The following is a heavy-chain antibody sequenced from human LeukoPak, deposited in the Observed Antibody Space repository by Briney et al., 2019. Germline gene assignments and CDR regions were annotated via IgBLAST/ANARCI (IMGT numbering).Heavy chain of an antibody. CDR3: ARVNPHFDI. V-gene: IGHV4-4*02. D-gene: IGHD1-14*01. CDR1: GFTFSIYG. CDR2: IYHSGST. Sequence: GSLRLSCAASGFTFSIYGMGWVRQPPGKGLEWIGEIYHSGSTNYNPSLKSRVTISVDKSKNQFSLKLSSVTAADTAVYYCARVNPHFDIWGQGTMVTVSS. J-gene: IGHJ3*02.